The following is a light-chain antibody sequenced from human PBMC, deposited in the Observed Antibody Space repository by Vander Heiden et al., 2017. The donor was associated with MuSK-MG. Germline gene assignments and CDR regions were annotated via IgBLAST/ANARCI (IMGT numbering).Light chain of an antibody. CDR3: QQSDSTPFT. CDR2: AAS. V-gene: IGKV1-39*01. CDR1: QSISSY. J-gene: IGKJ3*01. Sequence: DIQMTQSPSSLSASVGERATITCRASQSISSYLNWYQQKPGKAPKLLIYAASSLQSGVPSRFSGSGSGTDFTLTISSLYPEDFATYYCQQSDSTPFTFGPGTKVDIK.